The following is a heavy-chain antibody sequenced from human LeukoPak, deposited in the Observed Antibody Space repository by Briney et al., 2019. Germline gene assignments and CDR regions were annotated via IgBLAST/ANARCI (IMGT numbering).Heavy chain of an antibody. V-gene: IGHV3-7*01. J-gene: IGHJ4*02. D-gene: IGHD2-2*02. CDR2: IKQDGSEK. Sequence: GGSLRLSCAASGFTFSSYAMSWVRQAPGKGLEWVANIKQDGSEKYYVDSVKGRFTISRDNAKNSLYLQMNSLRAEDTAVYYCARGGARRYCTSTICYTPYYFDYWGQGTLVTASS. CDR1: GFTFSSYA. CDR3: ARGGARRYCTSTICYTPYYFDY.